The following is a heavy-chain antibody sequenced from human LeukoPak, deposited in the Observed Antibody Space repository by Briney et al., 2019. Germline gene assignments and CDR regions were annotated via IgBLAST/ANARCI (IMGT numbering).Heavy chain of an antibody. D-gene: IGHD2-8*01. J-gene: IGHJ3*02. V-gene: IGHV3-53*04. CDR3: AREVMAKRRAFDI. Sequence: GRSLRLSCAASGFTASSNYISWVRQGPGKRLECVSGNYIDGRTYYADSVKGRFTISRHTSKKTLYLQMSGLRAEDTAVYYCAREVMAKRRAFDIWGQGTVVTVSS. CDR1: GFTASSNY. CDR2: NYIDGRT.